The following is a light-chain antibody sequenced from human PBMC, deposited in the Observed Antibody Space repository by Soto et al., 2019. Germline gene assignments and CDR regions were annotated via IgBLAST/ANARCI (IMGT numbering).Light chain of an antibody. CDR3: QQLNRFPRT. Sequence: DIQLTQSPSFLSASVGDRDTITCRASPDISSSLAWYQQRPGQVHRFLTHSASTLQSGVPSSFSATGSGTTFTLTISSLQPEDIATYYCQQLNRFPRTFGQGTKVEV. J-gene: IGKJ1*01. V-gene: IGKV1-9*01. CDR2: SAS. CDR1: PDISSS.